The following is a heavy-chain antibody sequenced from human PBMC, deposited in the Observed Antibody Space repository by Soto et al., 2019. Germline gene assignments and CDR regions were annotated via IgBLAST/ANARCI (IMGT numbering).Heavy chain of an antibody. D-gene: IGHD5-18*01. J-gene: IGHJ5*02. CDR3: ARRALTELWLPGWFDP. CDR1: GXSISSTNW. V-gene: IGHV4-4*02. CDR2: IYHSGST. Sequence: LSLTFAVSGXSISSTNWWSWVRQPPGRGLEWIGEIYHSGSTNYNPSLKSRVTISIDKSKNQLSLKLDSVTAADTAVYYCARRALTELWLPGWFDPWGQGTLVTSPQ.